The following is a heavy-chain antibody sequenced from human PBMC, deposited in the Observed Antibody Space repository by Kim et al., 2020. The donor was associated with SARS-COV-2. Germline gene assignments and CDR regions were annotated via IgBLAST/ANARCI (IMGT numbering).Heavy chain of an antibody. J-gene: IGHJ6*02. CDR2: IIPVSDTR. V-gene: IGHV1-69*13. CDR3: ARARTGSLYYYFGMDV. D-gene: IGHD1-1*01. CDR1: GGTFGHYG. Sequence: SVKVSCKTSGGTFGHYGFAWVRLAPGQGLEWMGGIIPVSDTRDYAQKFQGRLTFIADESTSTAYMELTTLKSDDTAVYYCARARTGSLYYYFGMDVWGPRTPVTVSS.